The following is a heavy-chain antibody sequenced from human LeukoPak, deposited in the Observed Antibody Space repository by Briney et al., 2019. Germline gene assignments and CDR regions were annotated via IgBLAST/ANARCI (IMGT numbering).Heavy chain of an antibody. V-gene: IGHV4-59*08. D-gene: IGHD3-10*01. Sequence: PSETLSLTCTVSGGSISSYYWSWIRQPPGKGLEWIGYIYYSGSTNYNPSLKSRVTISVDTSKNQFSLKLSSVTAADTAVYYCARYGSGSYSFGMDVWGQGTTVTVS. CDR3: ARYGSGSYSFGMDV. CDR2: IYYSGST. CDR1: GGSISSYY. J-gene: IGHJ6*02.